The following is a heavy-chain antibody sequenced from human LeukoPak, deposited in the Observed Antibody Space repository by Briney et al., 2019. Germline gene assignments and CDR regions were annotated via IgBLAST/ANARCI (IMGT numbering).Heavy chain of an antibody. D-gene: IGHD6-13*01. CDR2: IYYSGST. CDR1: GGSISSSSYY. J-gene: IGHJ4*02. CDR3: ATVAAAGMHFDY. V-gene: IGHV4-39*01. Sequence: PSETLSLTCTVSGGSISSSSYYWGWIRQPPGKGLEWIGRIYYSGSTYYNPSLKSRVTISVDTSKNQFSLKLSSVTAADTAVYYCATVAAAGMHFDYWGQGTLVTVSS.